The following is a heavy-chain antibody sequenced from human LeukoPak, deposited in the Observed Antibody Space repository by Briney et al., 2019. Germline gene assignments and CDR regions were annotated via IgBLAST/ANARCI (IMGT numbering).Heavy chain of an antibody. CDR1: GYTFTTYG. J-gene: IGHJ6*03. V-gene: IGHV1-18*01. CDR2: ISAYNGNT. CDR3: ARAGSGRYYYYMDV. D-gene: IGHD3-10*01. Sequence: GASVKVSCKASGYTFTTYGISWVRQAPGQGLEGMGWISAYNGNTNYAQKLQGRVTMTTDTSTSTAYMELRSLRSDDTAVYYCARAGSGRYYYYMDVWGKGTTVTVSS.